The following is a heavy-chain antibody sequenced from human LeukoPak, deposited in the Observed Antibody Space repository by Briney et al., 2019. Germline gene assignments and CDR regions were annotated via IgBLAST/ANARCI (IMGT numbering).Heavy chain of an antibody. Sequence: GASVKVSCKASGGTFSSYAINWVRQAPGQGLEWMGGIIPIFGTANYAQKFQDRVTITADESTSTAYMELSSLRSEETAIYYCASRLYCSNTRCRNFPFAYWGQGTLVTVSS. CDR1: GGTFSSYA. J-gene: IGHJ4*02. CDR2: IIPIFGTA. D-gene: IGHD2-2*01. V-gene: IGHV1-69*01. CDR3: ASRLYCSNTRCRNFPFAY.